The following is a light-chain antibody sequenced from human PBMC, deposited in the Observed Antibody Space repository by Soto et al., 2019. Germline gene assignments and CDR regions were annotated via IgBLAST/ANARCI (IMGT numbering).Light chain of an antibody. CDR3: QQYNNWPRAT. CDR1: RSVNNN. CDR2: GAS. J-gene: IGKJ4*01. V-gene: IGKV3D-15*01. Sequence: EIVLTQSPGTLSLSPGERATLSCRASRSVNNNYLAWYQQKPGQAPRLLIFGASSRATGIPDRFIGSGSGTEFILTISSLQSEDFGVYYCQQYNNWPRATFGGGTKVEIK.